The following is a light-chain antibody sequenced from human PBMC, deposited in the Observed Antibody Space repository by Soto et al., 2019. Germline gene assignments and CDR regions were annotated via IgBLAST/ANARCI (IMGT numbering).Light chain of an antibody. CDR2: GAS. CDR1: QSVSSSY. CDR3: HQYGSSPPHT. Sequence: IVLTQSPGTLSLSPGERATLSCRASQSVSSSYLAWYQQKPGQAPRLLIYGASSRATGIPDRFSGSGPGTDFTLTISRLEPEDFAVYYCHQYGSSPPHTFGQGTKLEIK. J-gene: IGKJ2*01. V-gene: IGKV3-20*01.